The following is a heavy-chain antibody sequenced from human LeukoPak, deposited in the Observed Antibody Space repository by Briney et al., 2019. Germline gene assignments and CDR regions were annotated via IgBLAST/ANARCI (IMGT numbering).Heavy chain of an antibody. V-gene: IGHV4-59*08. D-gene: IGHD3-10*01. J-gene: IGHJ6*02. Sequence: SSETLSLTCTVSGGSISSYYWSWIRQPPGKGLEWIGYIYYSGSTNYNPSLKSRVTISVDTSKNQFSLKLSSVTAADTAVYYCARQSGSSIPGVYGMDVWGQGTTVTVSS. CDR2: IYYSGST. CDR1: GGSISSYY. CDR3: ARQSGSSIPGVYGMDV.